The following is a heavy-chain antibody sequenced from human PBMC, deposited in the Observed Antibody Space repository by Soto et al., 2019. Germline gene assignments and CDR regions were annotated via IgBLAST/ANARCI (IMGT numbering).Heavy chain of an antibody. CDR3: ARDFIDGSSGRDKWLAP. CDR2: ISAYNGNT. Sequence: SVKVSCKAAGYTFTSYGISWVRQAPGQGLEWMGWISAYNGNTNYAQKLQGRVTMTTDTSTSTAYMELRSLRSDDTAVYYCARDFIDGSSGRDKWLAPWGQGALVTVS. D-gene: IGHD3-22*01. CDR1: GYTFTSYG. V-gene: IGHV1-18*01. J-gene: IGHJ5*02.